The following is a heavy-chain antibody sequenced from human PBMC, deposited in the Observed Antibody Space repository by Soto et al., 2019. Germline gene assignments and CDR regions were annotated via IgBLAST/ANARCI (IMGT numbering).Heavy chain of an antibody. Sequence: SETLGLTCTVSGASITSGGYYWSWIRQHPGKGLEWIGYIYYNGNTYYNPSLKSRITISGDTSKRQFSLKLSSMTAADTAVYYCATIAPINDGASFDYWGQGTLVTVSS. CDR1: GASITSGGYY. CDR2: IYYNGNT. D-gene: IGHD2-8*01. CDR3: ATIAPINDGASFDY. V-gene: IGHV4-31*02. J-gene: IGHJ4*02.